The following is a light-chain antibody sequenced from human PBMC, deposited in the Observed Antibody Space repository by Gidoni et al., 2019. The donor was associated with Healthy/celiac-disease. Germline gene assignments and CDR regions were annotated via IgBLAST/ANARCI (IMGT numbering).Light chain of an antibody. V-gene: IGLV2-11*01. CDR1: SSDVGGYNY. CDR2: DVS. CDR3: CSYAGSYTRV. Sequence: QSDLTQPRSVSASPGQSVTISCTGTSSDVGGYNYVSWSQQHPGKAPKLMIYDVSKRPSGVPDRFSGSKSGNTASLTISGLQAEDEADYYCCSYAGSYTRVFGGGTKLTVL. J-gene: IGLJ3*02.